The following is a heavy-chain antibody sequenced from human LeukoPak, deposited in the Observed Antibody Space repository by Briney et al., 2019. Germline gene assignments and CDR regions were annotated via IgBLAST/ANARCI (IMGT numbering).Heavy chain of an antibody. Sequence: VGSLRLSCAASGFTFSSYSMNWVRQAPGKGLEWVSYISSSSNIYYADSVKGRFTISRDNAKNSLYLQMNSLRAEDTAVYYCARDSNWVFDYWGQGTLVTVSS. D-gene: IGHD1-1*01. CDR1: GFTFSSYS. V-gene: IGHV3-48*01. CDR2: ISSSSNI. J-gene: IGHJ4*02. CDR3: ARDSNWVFDY.